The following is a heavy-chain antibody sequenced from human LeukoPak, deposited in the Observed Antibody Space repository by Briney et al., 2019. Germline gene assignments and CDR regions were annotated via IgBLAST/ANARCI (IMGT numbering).Heavy chain of an antibody. V-gene: IGHV1-2*02. CDR3: ARAPSPGLRYCSGTSCYPDS. CDR1: GYTFTDYY. Sequence: GASVKVSCKVSGYTFTDYYMHWVRQAPGQGLEWMGWINPNNGGTNYAQKFHGRVIMTRDTSISTAYMEVSSLRSDDTAVYYCARAPSPGLRYCSGTSCYPDSWGQGTLVTVSS. D-gene: IGHD2-2*01. J-gene: IGHJ4*02. CDR2: INPNNGGT.